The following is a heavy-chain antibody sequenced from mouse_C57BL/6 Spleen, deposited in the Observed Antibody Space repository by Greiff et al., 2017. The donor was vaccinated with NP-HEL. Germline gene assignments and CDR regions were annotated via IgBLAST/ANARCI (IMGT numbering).Heavy chain of an antibody. D-gene: IGHD2-4*01. V-gene: IGHV3-6*01. CDR3: ARGLYDYDGAWFAY. Sequence: EVQLQESGPGLVKPSQSLSLTCSVTGYSITSGYYWNWIRQFPGNKLEWMGYISYDGSNNYNPSLKNRISITRDTSKNQFFLKLNSVTTEDTATYYCARGLYDYDGAWFAYWGKGTLVTVSA. CDR2: ISYDGSN. J-gene: IGHJ3*01. CDR1: GYSITSGYY.